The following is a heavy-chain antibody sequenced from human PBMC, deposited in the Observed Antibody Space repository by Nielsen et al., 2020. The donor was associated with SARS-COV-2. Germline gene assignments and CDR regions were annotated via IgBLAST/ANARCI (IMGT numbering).Heavy chain of an antibody. V-gene: IGHV3-23*01. CDR2: ISGSGDST. Sequence: GGSLRLSCAASGFSFSGYGMSWVRQAPGKGLEWVSAISGSGDSTYYADSVKGRFTISRDNSKNTLYLQMNSLRAEDTAVYYCAKSPPDSVTINWFDPWGQGTLVTVSS. J-gene: IGHJ5*02. CDR3: AKSPPDSVTINWFDP. D-gene: IGHD4-11*01. CDR1: GFSFSGYG.